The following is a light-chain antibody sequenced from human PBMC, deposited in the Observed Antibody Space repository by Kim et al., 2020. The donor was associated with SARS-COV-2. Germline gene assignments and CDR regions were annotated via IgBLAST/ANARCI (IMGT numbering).Light chain of an antibody. J-gene: IGKJ1*01. CDR1: QSVSKNY. Sequence: PGERALLSNRASQSVSKNYLAWYQQKPGQAPRLLIYGACTRASGIPDRFSGSGSGTDFTLTISRLEPEDFGVYYCQQYGSSLRTFGQGTKVDIK. CDR2: GAC. V-gene: IGKV3-20*01. CDR3: QQYGSSLRT.